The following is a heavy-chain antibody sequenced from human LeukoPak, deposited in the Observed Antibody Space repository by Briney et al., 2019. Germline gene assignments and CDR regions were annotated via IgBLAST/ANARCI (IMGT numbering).Heavy chain of an antibody. CDR1: GYTFTSYG. Sequence: ASVKFSCKASGYTFTSYGISWVRQAPGQGLAWMGWISAYNGNTNYAQNLQGRVTMTTDTSTTTAYMELRSLRSDDTAVYYWARSSGWYKGGYWGQGTLVTVSS. J-gene: IGHJ4*02. V-gene: IGHV1-18*01. CDR2: ISAYNGNT. CDR3: ARSSGWYKGGY. D-gene: IGHD6-19*01.